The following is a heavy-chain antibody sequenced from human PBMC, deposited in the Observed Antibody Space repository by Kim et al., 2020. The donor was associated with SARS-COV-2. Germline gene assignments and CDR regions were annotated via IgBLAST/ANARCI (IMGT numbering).Heavy chain of an antibody. D-gene: IGHD5-12*01. J-gene: IGHJ5*02. CDR3: ARESYSGYDSTTRPLLDP. V-gene: IGHV4-34*01. Sequence: SETLSLTCAVYGGSFSGYYWSWIRQPPGKGLEWIGEINHSGSTNYNPSLKSRVTISVDTSKNQFSLKLSSVTAADTAVYYCARESYSGYDSTTRPLLDPWGQGTLVTVSS. CDR1: GGSFSGYY. CDR2: INHSGST.